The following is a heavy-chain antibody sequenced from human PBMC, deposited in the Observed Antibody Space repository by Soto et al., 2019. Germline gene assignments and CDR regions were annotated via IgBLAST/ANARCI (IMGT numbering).Heavy chain of an antibody. D-gene: IGHD6-6*01. CDR1: GGSISSSSYY. J-gene: IGHJ5*02. CDR3: ARHPRKYSSSGFDP. V-gene: IGHV4-39*01. Sequence: SETLSLTCTVSGGSISSSSYYWGWIRQPPGKGLEWIGSIYYSGSTYYNPSLKSRVTISVDTSKNQFSLKLSSVTAADTAVYYCARHPRKYSSSGFDPWGQGTLVTVSS. CDR2: IYYSGST.